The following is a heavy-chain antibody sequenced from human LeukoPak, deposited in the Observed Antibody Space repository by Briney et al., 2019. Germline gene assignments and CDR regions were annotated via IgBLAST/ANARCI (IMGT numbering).Heavy chain of an antibody. CDR2: ISYDGSNK. Sequence: PGRSLRLSCAASGFTFSSYGMHWVRQAPGKGLEWVAVISYDGSNKYYADSAKGRFTISRDNSKNTLYLQMDSLRAEDTAVYYCAKDRKVEYSFYYYGMDVWGQGTTVTVSS. J-gene: IGHJ6*02. D-gene: IGHD6-6*01. CDR1: GFTFSSYG. V-gene: IGHV3-30*18. CDR3: AKDRKVEYSFYYYGMDV.